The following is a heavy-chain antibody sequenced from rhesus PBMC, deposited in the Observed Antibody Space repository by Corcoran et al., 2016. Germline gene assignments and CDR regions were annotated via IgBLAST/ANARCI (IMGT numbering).Heavy chain of an antibody. CDR3: ARAWGAVLVVVTTPLDY. Sequence: QVQLQESGPGLVKHSETLSLTCAVSGGSISTGYYYWSWIRQPPGKGLEWIGYNTYRGSTSYTPSLTGRVTVSRDTSKNQFSLKLSSVTAADTAVYCCARAWGAVLVVVTTPLDYWGQGVLVTVSS. D-gene: IGHD2-21*01. CDR2: NTYRGST. CDR1: GGSISTGYYY. J-gene: IGHJ4*01. V-gene: IGHV4-122*02.